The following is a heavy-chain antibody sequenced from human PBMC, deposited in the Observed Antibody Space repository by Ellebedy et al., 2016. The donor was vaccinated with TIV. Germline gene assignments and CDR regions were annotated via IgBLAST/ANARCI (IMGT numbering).Heavy chain of an antibody. J-gene: IGHJ4*02. CDR1: GFTFSSYG. V-gene: IGHV3-30*06. CDR2: ITYDGSNK. CDR3: ARDVAQWLAYYFDY. D-gene: IGHD6-19*01. Sequence: GESLKISCAASGFTFSSYGMHWVRQAPGKGLEWVAVITYDGSNKYYADSVKGRFTISRDNSKNTLYLQMNSLRAEDTAVYYCARDVAQWLAYYFDYWGQGTLVTVSS.